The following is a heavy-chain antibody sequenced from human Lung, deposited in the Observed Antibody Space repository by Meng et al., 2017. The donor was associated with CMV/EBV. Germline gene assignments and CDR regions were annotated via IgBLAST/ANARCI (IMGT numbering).Heavy chain of an antibody. V-gene: IGHV1-46*01. J-gene: IGHJ5*02. CDR3: ARDQSGSISGVTGWWLDP. CDR1: TLTRHW. Sequence: TLTRHWMHWVRQAPGQSLEWVGVINTTGEGALYAQILQGRVALTRDTSTNTDYMELSSLRSEDTGVYYCARDQSGSISGVTGWWLDPWGQGTLVTVSS. D-gene: IGHD3-3*01. CDR2: INTTGEGA.